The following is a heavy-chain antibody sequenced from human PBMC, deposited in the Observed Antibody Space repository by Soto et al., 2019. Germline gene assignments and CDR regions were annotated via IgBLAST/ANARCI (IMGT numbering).Heavy chain of an antibody. CDR3: AARLLSFGAVAGWDY. CDR1: GGTFSSYT. J-gene: IGHJ4*02. D-gene: IGHD6-19*01. CDR2: IIPILGIA. V-gene: IGHV1-69*02. Sequence: QVQLVQSGAEVKKPGSSVKVSCKASGGTFSSYTISWVRQAPGQGLEWMGRIIPILGIANYAQKFQGRVTITADKSTSTAYMELSSLRSEDTAVYYCAARLLSFGAVAGWDYWGQGTLVTVSS.